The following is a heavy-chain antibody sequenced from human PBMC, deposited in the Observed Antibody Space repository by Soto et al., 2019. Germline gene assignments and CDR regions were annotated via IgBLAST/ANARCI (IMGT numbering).Heavy chain of an antibody. V-gene: IGHV4-30-2*01. J-gene: IGHJ6*02. CDR3: ARAPGGVRGYYSPEYYYYGMDV. Sequence: QLQLQESGSGLVKPSQTLSLTCAVSGGSISSGGYSWSWIRQPPGKGLEWIGYIYHSGSTYYNPSLKSRVTISVDRSKNQFSLKLSSVTAADTAVYYCARAPGGVRGYYSPEYYYYGMDVWGQGTTVTVSS. D-gene: IGHD3-3*01. CDR2: IYHSGST. CDR1: GGSISSGGYS.